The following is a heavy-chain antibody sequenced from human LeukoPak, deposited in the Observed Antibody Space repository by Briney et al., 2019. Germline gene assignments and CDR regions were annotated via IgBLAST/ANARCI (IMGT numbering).Heavy chain of an antibody. J-gene: IGHJ4*02. Sequence: GGSLRLSCAASGFTFSSYAMSWVRQAPGKGLEWVSAISGSGGSTYYADSVKGRFTISRDNSKNTLYLQMNSLRAEDTAVYYGAKDGHYYDSSGYYLYWGQGTLVTVSS. CDR1: GFTFSSYA. CDR2: ISGSGGST. CDR3: AKDGHYYDSSGYYLY. V-gene: IGHV3-23*01. D-gene: IGHD3-22*01.